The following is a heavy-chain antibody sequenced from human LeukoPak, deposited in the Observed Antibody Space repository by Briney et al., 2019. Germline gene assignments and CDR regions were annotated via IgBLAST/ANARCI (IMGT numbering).Heavy chain of an antibody. CDR3: ARGGEYSSLTVDY. J-gene: IGHJ4*02. CDR2: INPNSGGT. D-gene: IGHD6-6*01. Sequence: ASVKVSCKASGKTFTGYYMHWVRQAPGQGLEWMGWINPNSGGTNYAQKFQGRVTVTRDTSISTAYMELSRLRSDDTAVYYCARGGEYSSLTVDYWGQGTLVSVSS. V-gene: IGHV1-2*02. CDR1: GKTFTGYY.